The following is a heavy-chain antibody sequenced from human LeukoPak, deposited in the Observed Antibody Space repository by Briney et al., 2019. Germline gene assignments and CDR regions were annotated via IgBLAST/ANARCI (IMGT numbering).Heavy chain of an antibody. D-gene: IGHD6-6*01. Sequence: ASVKVSCKASGYTFTNFGINWVRQAPGQGLEWMGWISASHGNTNYAQKFQARLTMTTDTSTSTAYMELRSLRSDDTAVYYCAKGGLYSTSPSLYFQHWGQGTLVTVSS. CDR1: GYTFTNFG. CDR2: ISASHGNT. V-gene: IGHV1-18*01. CDR3: AKGGLYSTSPSLYFQH. J-gene: IGHJ1*01.